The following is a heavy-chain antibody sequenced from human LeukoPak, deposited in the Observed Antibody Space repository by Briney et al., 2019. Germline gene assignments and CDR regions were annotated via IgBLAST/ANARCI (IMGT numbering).Heavy chain of an antibody. CDR3: ARGSSIAALVDY. D-gene: IGHD6-6*01. Sequence: GGSLRLSCAASGFTFSSYSMNWVRQAPGKGLEWVSSISSSSSYIYYADSVKGRFAISRDNAKNSLYLQMNSLRAEDTAVYYCARGSSIAALVDYWGQGTLVTVSS. J-gene: IGHJ4*02. CDR1: GFTFSSYS. CDR2: ISSSSSYI. V-gene: IGHV3-21*01.